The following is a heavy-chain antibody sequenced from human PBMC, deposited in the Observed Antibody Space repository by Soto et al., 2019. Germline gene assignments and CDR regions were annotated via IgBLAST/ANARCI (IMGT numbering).Heavy chain of an antibody. Sequence: SETLSLTCTVSGGSISSSSYYWGLMRQTPGKGLEWIGSIYYSGSTYYNLSLKSRVTISVDTSKNQFSLKLSSVTAADTAVYFCARLPGYCSSESCRIDYWGQGTLVTVS. V-gene: IGHV4-39*01. CDR3: ARLPGYCSSESCRIDY. CDR1: GGSISSSSYY. D-gene: IGHD2-15*01. CDR2: IYYSGST. J-gene: IGHJ4*02.